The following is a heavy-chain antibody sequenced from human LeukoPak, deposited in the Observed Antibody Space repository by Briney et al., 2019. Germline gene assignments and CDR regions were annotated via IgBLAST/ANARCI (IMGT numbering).Heavy chain of an antibody. CDR3: AREGEGLVIVSHTDY. J-gene: IGHJ4*02. D-gene: IGHD3/OR15-3a*01. Sequence: GGSLRLSCAASGFTFSSYSMNWVRQAPGKGLEWVSSISTGSSYIYYADSVKGRFTISRDNAKNSLYLQMNSLRAEDTAVYYCAREGEGLVIVSHTDYWGQGTLVTVSS. CDR1: GFTFSSYS. V-gene: IGHV3-21*01. CDR2: ISTGSSYI.